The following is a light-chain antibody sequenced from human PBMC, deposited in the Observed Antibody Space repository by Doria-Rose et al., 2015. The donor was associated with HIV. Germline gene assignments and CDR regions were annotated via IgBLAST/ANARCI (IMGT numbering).Light chain of an antibody. Sequence: DVQLTQSPSSLSASVGDRVTITRRASQGITSNLNWYQQKAGKAPKLLIFTATTLQSGVPSRLSGGGSGTDFTLTISSLQPEDFATYYCQQTYSFPYSFGQGTKLDIE. CDR1: QGITSN. CDR3: QQTYSFPYS. V-gene: IGKV1-39*01. J-gene: IGKJ2*01. CDR2: TAT.